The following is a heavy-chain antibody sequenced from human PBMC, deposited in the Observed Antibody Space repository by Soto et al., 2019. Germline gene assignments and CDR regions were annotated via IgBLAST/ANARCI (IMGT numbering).Heavy chain of an antibody. D-gene: IGHD1-1*01. CDR2: FYYSGST. Sequence: SETLSLTCTVSGGSVSGGSYFWSWVRQPPGKGLEWIGYFYYSGSTKYNPSLKSRVTILEDTSKNQSSLKLNSLTAADTAVYYCAREGRMGTFDYWGQGALVTVS. CDR3: AREGRMGTFDY. J-gene: IGHJ4*02. V-gene: IGHV4-61*01. CDR1: GGSVSGGSYF.